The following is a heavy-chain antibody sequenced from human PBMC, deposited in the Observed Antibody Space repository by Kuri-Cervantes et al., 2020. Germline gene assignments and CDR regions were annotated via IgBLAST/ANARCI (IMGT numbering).Heavy chain of an antibody. CDR3: AKDRNYDILTGLDY. V-gene: IGHV3-9*01. D-gene: IGHD3-9*01. Sequence: GGSLRLSCAASGFTFDDYAMHWVRQAPGKGLEWVSGISWNSGSIGYADSVKGRFTISRDNAKNSLYLQMNSLRAEDTAVYYCAKDRNYDILTGLDYWGQGTLVTVSS. CDR2: ISWNSGSI. CDR1: GFTFDDYA. J-gene: IGHJ4*02.